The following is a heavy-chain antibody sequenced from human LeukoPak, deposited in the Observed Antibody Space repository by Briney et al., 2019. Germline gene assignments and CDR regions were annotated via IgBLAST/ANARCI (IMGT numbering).Heavy chain of an antibody. CDR1: GFTFSSYG. CDR2: IRFDGSNK. Sequence: PGGTLRLSCAASGFTFSSYGMTWVRQAPGKGLEWVAFIRFDGSNKYYADSVKGRFTISRDNSKNTLYLQMNSLRAEDTAVYYCAKKLDPYNWFDPWGQGTLVTVSS. J-gene: IGHJ5*02. D-gene: IGHD1-1*01. CDR3: AKKLDPYNWFDP. V-gene: IGHV3-30*02.